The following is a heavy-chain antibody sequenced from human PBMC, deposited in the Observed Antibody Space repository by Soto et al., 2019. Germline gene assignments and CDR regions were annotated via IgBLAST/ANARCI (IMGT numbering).Heavy chain of an antibody. V-gene: IGHV3-30-3*01. CDR2: ISYDGNKK. D-gene: IGHD5-12*01. Sequence: GGSLRLSCAASGFTFSTYAIHWVRQAPGKGLEWVAVISYDGNKKYYADSVKGRFTISRDNSKNTLYLQMNSLRDEDTAVYYCARGYSGYDLKDYWGQGTRVTVSS. CDR1: GFTFSTYA. CDR3: ARGYSGYDLKDY. J-gene: IGHJ4*02.